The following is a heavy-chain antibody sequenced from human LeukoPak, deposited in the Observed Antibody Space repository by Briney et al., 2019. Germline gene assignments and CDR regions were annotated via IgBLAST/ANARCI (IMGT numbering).Heavy chain of an antibody. CDR3: ARDLLLWFGELPEGAFDI. CDR1: GYTFTSYG. J-gene: IGHJ3*02. D-gene: IGHD3-10*01. Sequence: ASVKVSCKASGYTFTSYGISWVRQAPGQGLEWMGWISAYNGNTNYAQKLQGRVTMTTDTSTSTAYMELRSLRSDDTAVYYCARDLLLWFGELPEGAFDIWGQGTMVTVSS. CDR2: ISAYNGNT. V-gene: IGHV1-18*01.